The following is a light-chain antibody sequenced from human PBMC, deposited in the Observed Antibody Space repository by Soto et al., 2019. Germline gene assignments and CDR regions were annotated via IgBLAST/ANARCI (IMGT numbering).Light chain of an antibody. Sequence: EIVLTQSPGTLSLSPGERATLSCSASQSVSSSYLAWYQQKPGQAPRLLIYGASRRATGIPDRFSGSESGTDFTLTISRLEPEDFAVYYCQQYGSSPHTFGQGTKLEIK. J-gene: IGKJ2*01. CDR2: GAS. V-gene: IGKV3-20*01. CDR3: QQYGSSPHT. CDR1: QSVSSSY.